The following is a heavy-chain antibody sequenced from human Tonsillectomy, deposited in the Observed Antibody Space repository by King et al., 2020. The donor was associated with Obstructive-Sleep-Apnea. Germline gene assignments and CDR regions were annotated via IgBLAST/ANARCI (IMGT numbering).Heavy chain of an antibody. CDR2: IYYSVNT. CDR1: GGSISSYY. J-gene: IGHJ4*02. D-gene: IGHD1-26*01. CDR3: ARVTGTYYPLDY. Sequence: QLQESGPGLVKPSETLSLTCTVSGGSISSYYWSWIRQPPGKGLEWIGNIYYSVNTNYNPSLMSRVTISVDTSKNQFSLKLSTVTAADTAIYYCARVTGTYYPLDYWGQGTLVTVSS. V-gene: IGHV4-59*01.